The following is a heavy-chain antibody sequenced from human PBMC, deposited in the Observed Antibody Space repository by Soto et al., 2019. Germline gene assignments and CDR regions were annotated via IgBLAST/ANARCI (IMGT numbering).Heavy chain of an antibody. CDR3: ARGANDYGDFDY. V-gene: IGHV1-24*01. Sequence: VSVKVSCKVSGYTLTDLSMHWVRQAPGKGLEWMGGFDPEDGETIYAQKFQGRVTMTEDTSTDTAYMELSSLRSEDTAVYYCARGANDYGDFDYWGQGTLVTVSS. J-gene: IGHJ4*02. CDR2: FDPEDGET. D-gene: IGHD4-17*01. CDR1: GYTLTDLS.